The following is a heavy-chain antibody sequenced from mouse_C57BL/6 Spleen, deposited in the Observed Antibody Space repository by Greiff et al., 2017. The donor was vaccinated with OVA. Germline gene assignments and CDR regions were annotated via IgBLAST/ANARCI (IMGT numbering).Heavy chain of an antibody. D-gene: IGHD1-1*01. CDR1: GYTFTDYE. J-gene: IGHJ3*01. Sequence: VQLQQSGAELVRPGASVTLSCKASGYTFTDYEMHWVKQTPVHGLEWIGAIDPETGGTAYNQKFKGKAILTADKSSSTAYMELRSLTSEDSAVYYCTSYYVAWFAYWGQGTLVTVSA. CDR3: TSYYVAWFAY. V-gene: IGHV1-15*01. CDR2: IDPETGGT.